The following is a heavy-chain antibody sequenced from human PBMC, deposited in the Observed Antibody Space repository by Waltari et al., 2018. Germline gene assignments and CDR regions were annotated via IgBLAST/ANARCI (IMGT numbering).Heavy chain of an antibody. CDR2: IYSGGST. CDR1: GFTVSSNH. V-gene: IGHV3-53*01. CDR3: ARENTVTRLGWFDP. D-gene: IGHD4-17*01. Sequence: EVQLVESGGGLIQPGGSLRLSCAASGFTVSSNHMSWVRQAPGKGLEWVSVIYSGGSTYYADSVKGRFTISRDNSKNTLYLQMNSLRAEDTAVYYCARENTVTRLGWFDPWGQGTLVTVSS. J-gene: IGHJ5*02.